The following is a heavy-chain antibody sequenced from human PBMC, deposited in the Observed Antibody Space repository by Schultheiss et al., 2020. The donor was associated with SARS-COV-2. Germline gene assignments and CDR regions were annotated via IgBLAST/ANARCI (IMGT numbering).Heavy chain of an antibody. J-gene: IGHJ5*02. CDR2: IYYSGST. D-gene: IGHD3-3*01. CDR3: ARHAAIYYDFWSGYSPRRDCGWFDP. CDR1: GGSFGGYF. V-gene: IGHV4-34*01. Sequence: SETLSLTCAVYGGSFGGYFWTWIRQPPGKGLEWIGYIYYSGSTYYNPSLKSLVTISVDTSKNQFSLKLSSVTAADTAVYYCARHAAIYYDFWSGYSPRRDCGWFDPWGQGTLVTVSS.